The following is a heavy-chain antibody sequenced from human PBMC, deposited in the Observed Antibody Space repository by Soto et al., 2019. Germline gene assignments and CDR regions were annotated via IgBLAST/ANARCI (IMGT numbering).Heavy chain of an antibody. J-gene: IGHJ4*02. Sequence: SVKVSCKASGGSFGKSAINWVRQTPGQGLEWLGGFIPVYRTLNYAQKFPGRVTITADESTGTAYMTLSSLASDDTAVYYCATGVIWIGYFTVDSWGQGTRVTVSS. CDR3: ATGVIWIGYFTVDS. CDR2: FIPVYRTL. V-gene: IGHV1-69*13. CDR1: GGSFGKSA. D-gene: IGHD3-3*01.